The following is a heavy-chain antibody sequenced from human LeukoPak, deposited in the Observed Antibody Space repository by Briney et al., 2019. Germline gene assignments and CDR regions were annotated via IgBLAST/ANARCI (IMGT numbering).Heavy chain of an antibody. V-gene: IGHV4-4*09. CDR2: IYPRGST. D-gene: IGHD7-27*01. CDR1: GGSISSYY. J-gene: IGHJ4*02. Sequence: SETLSLTCTVSGGSISSYYWSWIRQPPGKGLEWIGYIYPRGSTYYNPSLKSRVILSLDKSANQFSLNLSSVTAAHTAVYYCARFSPRAMGNYLDFWGQGTLVTVSS. CDR3: ARFSPRAMGNYLDF.